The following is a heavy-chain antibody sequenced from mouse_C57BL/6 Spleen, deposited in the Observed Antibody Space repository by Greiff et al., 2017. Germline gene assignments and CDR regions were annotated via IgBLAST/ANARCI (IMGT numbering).Heavy chain of an antibody. Sequence: EVTVVESGGGLVKPGGSLKLSCAASGFTFSSYAMSWVRQTPEKRLEWVATISDGGSYTYYPDNVKGRFTISRDNAKNNLYLQMSHLKSEDTAMYYCARDYDYEGTMDYWGQGASVTFSS. V-gene: IGHV5-4*03. CDR1: GFTFSSYA. CDR2: ISDGGSYT. CDR3: ARDYDYEGTMDY. D-gene: IGHD2-4*01. J-gene: IGHJ4*01.